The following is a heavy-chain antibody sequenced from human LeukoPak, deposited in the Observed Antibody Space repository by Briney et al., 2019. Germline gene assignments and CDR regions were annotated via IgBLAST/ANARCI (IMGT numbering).Heavy chain of an antibody. CDR3: AKDGSEADYYYYYYYMDV. J-gene: IGHJ6*03. CDR1: GFTFSSYG. D-gene: IGHD2-15*01. Sequence: GGSLRLSCAASGFTFSSYGMHWVRQAPGKGLEWVAFIRYDGSNKYYADSVKGRFTISRDNSKNTLYLQMNSLRAEDTAVYYCAKDGSEADYYYYYYYMDVWAKGTTVTVSS. V-gene: IGHV3-30*02. CDR2: IRYDGSNK.